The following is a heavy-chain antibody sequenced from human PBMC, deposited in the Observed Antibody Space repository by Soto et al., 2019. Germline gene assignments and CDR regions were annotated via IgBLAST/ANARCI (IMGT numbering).Heavy chain of an antibody. CDR1: GYTFTSYG. Sequence: ASVKVSCKASGYTFTSYGISWVRQAPGQGLEWMGWISAYNGNTNYAQKLQGRVTMTTDTSTSTAYMELRSLRSDDTAVYYCARDFRRQWLAEPSNPITEYFQHWGQGTLVTVSS. J-gene: IGHJ1*01. V-gene: IGHV1-18*01. D-gene: IGHD6-19*01. CDR3: ARDFRRQWLAEPSNPITEYFQH. CDR2: ISAYNGNT.